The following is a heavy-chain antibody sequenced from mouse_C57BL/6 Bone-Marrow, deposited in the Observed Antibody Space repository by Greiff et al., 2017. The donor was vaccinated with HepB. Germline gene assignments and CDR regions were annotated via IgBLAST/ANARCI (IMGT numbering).Heavy chain of an antibody. CDR1: GYSFTDYN. CDR3: ARSCYGSSLYYFDY. V-gene: IGHV1-39*01. J-gene: IGHJ2*01. D-gene: IGHD1-1*01. CDR2: INPNYGTT. Sequence: EVKLVESGPELVKPGASVKISCKASGYSFTDYNMNWVKQSNGKSLEWIGVINPNYGTTSYNQKFKGKATLTVDQSSSTAYMQLNSLTSEDSAVYYCARSCYGSSLYYFDYWGQAPLSQSPQ.